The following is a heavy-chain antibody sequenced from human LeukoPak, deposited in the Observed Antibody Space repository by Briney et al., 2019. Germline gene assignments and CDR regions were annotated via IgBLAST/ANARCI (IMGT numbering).Heavy chain of an antibody. CDR2: ISGSGGST. CDR3: AKDNYYDSSGSSYYFDY. J-gene: IGHJ4*02. Sequence: GGSLRLSCAASGFTFSSYAMSWVRQAPGKGLEWVSAISGSGGSTYYADSVKGRFTISRVNSKNTLYLQMNSLRAEDTAVYYCAKDNYYDSSGSSYYFDYWGQGTLVTVSS. V-gene: IGHV3-23*01. D-gene: IGHD3-22*01. CDR1: GFTFSSYA.